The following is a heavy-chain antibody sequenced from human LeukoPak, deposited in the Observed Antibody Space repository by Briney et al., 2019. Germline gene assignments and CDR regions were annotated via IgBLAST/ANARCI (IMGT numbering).Heavy chain of an antibody. D-gene: IGHD2-8*02. CDR2: INSDGSTT. V-gene: IGHV3-74*01. CDR3: ARSTGGIFDY. Sequence: VGSLRLSCAASGFTFRSYWMHWVRQVPGKGLVWVSRINSDGSTTSHADSVKGRFTISRDNAKNTLYLQMNSLRAEDTAVYYCARSTGGIFDYWGQGTLVTVSS. CDR1: GFTFRSYW. J-gene: IGHJ4*02.